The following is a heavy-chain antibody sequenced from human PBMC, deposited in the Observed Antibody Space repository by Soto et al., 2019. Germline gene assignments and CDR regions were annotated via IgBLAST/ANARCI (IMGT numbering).Heavy chain of an antibody. CDR3: ARAVWFGEFNRFYS. V-gene: IGHV4-4*02. CDR2: IYHTKST. Sequence: QVQLQESGPGLVKPSGTLSLTCAVSGGSISSSNWWTWVRQPPGKGLEWIGEIYHTKSTNYNPSLKSRVTISIDKSKNQFSLKLSSVTAADTAVCFCARAVWFGEFNRFYSWGEGTLVTVSS. D-gene: IGHD3-10*01. CDR1: GGSISSSNW. J-gene: IGHJ5*01.